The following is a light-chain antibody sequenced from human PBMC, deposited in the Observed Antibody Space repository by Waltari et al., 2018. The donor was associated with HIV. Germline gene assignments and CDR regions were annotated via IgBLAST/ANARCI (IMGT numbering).Light chain of an antibody. V-gene: IGKV3-15*01. CDR3: QQYNNWPRT. J-gene: IGKJ1*01. Sequence: EIVMTQSPAPLSVSPGESATLSCRASPSISSNVAWYQQKPGQAPRLLIYGASTRATGSPARFSGSGSGTEFTLTISSLQSEDFAVYYCQQYNNWPRTFGQGTKVEIK. CDR1: PSISSN. CDR2: GAS.